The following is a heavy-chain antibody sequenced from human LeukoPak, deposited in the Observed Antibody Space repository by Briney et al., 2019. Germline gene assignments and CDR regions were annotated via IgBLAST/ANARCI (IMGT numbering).Heavy chain of an antibody. D-gene: IGHD1-26*01. CDR2: IRSKANSYAT. Sequence: GGSLRLSCAASGFTFSGSAIHWVRQASGKGLEWVGRIRSKANSYATAYAASVEGRFTISRDDSKNTAFLQMNSLRAEDTAIYYCAKAGSYQSLPDAFDIWGQGTMVTVSS. CDR3: AKAGSYQSLPDAFDI. CDR1: GFTFSGSA. J-gene: IGHJ3*02. V-gene: IGHV3-73*01.